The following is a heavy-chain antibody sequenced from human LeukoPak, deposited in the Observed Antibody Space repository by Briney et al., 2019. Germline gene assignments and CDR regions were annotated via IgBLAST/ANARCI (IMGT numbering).Heavy chain of an antibody. V-gene: IGHV3-48*04. Sequence: GGSLRLSCAASGFTFSSNSMNWVRQAPGKGLEWVSYISGSDNTIYYADSLKGRFTISRDNAKNPLYLQMNSLRAEDTAVYYCARGSNGYYKSFDYWGQGTLVTVSS. CDR1: GFTFSSNS. CDR2: ISGSDNTI. J-gene: IGHJ4*02. CDR3: ARGSNGYYKSFDY. D-gene: IGHD3-22*01.